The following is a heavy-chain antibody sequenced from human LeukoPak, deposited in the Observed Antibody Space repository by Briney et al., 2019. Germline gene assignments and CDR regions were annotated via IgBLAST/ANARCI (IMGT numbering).Heavy chain of an antibody. CDR1: GFTFSGST. D-gene: IGHD3-3*02. J-gene: IGHJ4*02. CDR2: ISTSSSYI. V-gene: IGHV3-21*01. Sequence: GGSLRLSCAASGFTFSGSTMNWVRQAPGKGLEWVSFISTSSSYIYYADSVKGRFTISRDNAKNSLSLQMNSLRAEDTPVYYCVREIIRLGQDDYFDYWGQGTLVTVSS. CDR3: VREIIRLGQDDYFDY.